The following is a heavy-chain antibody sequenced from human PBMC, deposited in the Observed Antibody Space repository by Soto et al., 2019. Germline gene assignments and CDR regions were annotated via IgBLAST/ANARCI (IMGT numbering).Heavy chain of an antibody. D-gene: IGHD3-9*01. CDR1: GGSISSYY. V-gene: IGHV4-59*01. CDR3: ARSYDILTGYYRNWFDP. Sequence: SETLSLTCTVSGGSISSYYWSWIRQPPGKGLEWIGYIYYSGSTNYNPSLKSRVTISVDTSKNQSSLKLSSVTAADTAVYYCARSYDILTGYYRNWFDPWGQGTLVTVSS. CDR2: IYYSGST. J-gene: IGHJ5*02.